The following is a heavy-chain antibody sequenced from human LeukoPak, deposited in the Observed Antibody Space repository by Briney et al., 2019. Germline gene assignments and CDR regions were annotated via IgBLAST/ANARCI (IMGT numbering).Heavy chain of an antibody. CDR2: IYYTGAT. J-gene: IGHJ6*03. D-gene: IGHD4-17*01. V-gene: IGHV4-59*08. CDR1: GGSISPYY. CDR3: ARETEYRDSKYSHYYTHV. Sequence: PSETLSLTCTVSGGSISPYYWSWVRQPPGKGLEWIAYIYYTGATNYNPSLKRRVALSLDTSNSQFSLKLDSITAPGPGVYFGARETEYRDSKYSHYYTHVWGKGTTATV.